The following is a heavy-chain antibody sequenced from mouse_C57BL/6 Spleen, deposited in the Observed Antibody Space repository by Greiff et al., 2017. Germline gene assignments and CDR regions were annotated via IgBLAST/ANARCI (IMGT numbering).Heavy chain of an antibody. V-gene: IGHV1-47*01. D-gene: IGHD1-1*01. CDR1: GYTFTTYP. J-gene: IGHJ4*01. CDR3: ARRIVYYGSSYGYAMDY. CDR2: FHPYNDDT. Sequence: QVQLQQSGAELVKPGASVKMSCKASGYTFTTYPIEWMKQNHGKSLEWIGNFHPYNDDTKYNEKFKGKATLTVEKSSSTVYLELSRLTSDDSAVYYCARRIVYYGSSYGYAMDYWGQGTSVTVSS.